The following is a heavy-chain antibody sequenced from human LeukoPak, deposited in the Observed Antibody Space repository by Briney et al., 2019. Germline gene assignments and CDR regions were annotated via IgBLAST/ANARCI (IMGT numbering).Heavy chain of an antibody. D-gene: IGHD3-10*01. V-gene: IGHV3-7*02. Sequence: PGGSLRLSCAASGFSFSSYSLNWARQASGKGLEWVANIKQDGSEKYYVDSVKGRFTISRDNAKNSLYLQMNSLRAEDTAVYYCVGLGENYWGQGTLVTVSS. CDR2: IKQDGSEK. CDR3: VGLGENY. J-gene: IGHJ4*02. CDR1: GFSFSSYS.